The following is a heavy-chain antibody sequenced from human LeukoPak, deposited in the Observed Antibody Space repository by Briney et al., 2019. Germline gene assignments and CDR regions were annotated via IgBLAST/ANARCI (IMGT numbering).Heavy chain of an antibody. V-gene: IGHV4-34*01. CDR3: AASPSSGWYPHLDY. D-gene: IGHD6-19*01. Sequence: PSETLSLTCAVYGGSFSGYYWSWIRQPPGKGLEWIGEINHSGSTNYNPSLKSRVTISVDTSKNQFSLKLSSVTAADTAVYYCAASPSSGWYPHLDYWGQGTLVTVSS. CDR2: INHSGST. CDR1: GGSFSGYY. J-gene: IGHJ4*02.